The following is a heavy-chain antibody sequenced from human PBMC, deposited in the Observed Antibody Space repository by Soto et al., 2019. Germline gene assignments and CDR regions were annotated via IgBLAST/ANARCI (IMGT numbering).Heavy chain of an antibody. CDR1: GGSISSNSAY. CDR2: IYYTGTT. V-gene: IGHV4-39*01. Sequence: LTCTVSGGSISSNSAYWGWIRQPPGKGLEWIGSIYYTGTTHYNPSLKSPVTISVDTSKNQFSLKLSSVTAADTAVYYCARGLVLMVYATMFDYWGQGTLVTVSS. CDR3: ARGLVLMVYATMFDY. D-gene: IGHD2-8*01. J-gene: IGHJ4*02.